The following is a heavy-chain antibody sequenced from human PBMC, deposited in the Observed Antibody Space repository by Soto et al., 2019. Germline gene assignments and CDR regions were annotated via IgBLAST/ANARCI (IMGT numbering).Heavy chain of an antibody. V-gene: IGHV3-9*01. CDR1: GFTFDDYA. CDR2: INWNSVSI. D-gene: IGHD2-2*01. CDR3: AKQVVPSAKIYYAMDV. Sequence: PGGSLRLSCAASGFTFDDYAMHWVRQAPGKGLEWVSGINWNSVSIAYADSVKGRFSISRDNAKKSLNLQMNSLRPEDTALYYCAKQVVPSAKIYYAMDVWGQGTTVTVSS. J-gene: IGHJ6*02.